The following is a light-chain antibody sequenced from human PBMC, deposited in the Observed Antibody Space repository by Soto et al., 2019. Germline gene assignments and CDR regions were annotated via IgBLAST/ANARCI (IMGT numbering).Light chain of an antibody. J-gene: IGLJ2*01. Sequence: QSVLTQPASVSGSPGQSITISCTGTSSDVGSYNLVSWYQQHPGKAPKLMIYEVSKRPSGVSNRFSGSKSGNTASLKISGLQAEDEADYYCCSYAGSSNVVFGGGTKLTVL. CDR1: SSDVGSYNL. CDR3: CSYAGSSNVV. V-gene: IGLV2-23*02. CDR2: EVS.